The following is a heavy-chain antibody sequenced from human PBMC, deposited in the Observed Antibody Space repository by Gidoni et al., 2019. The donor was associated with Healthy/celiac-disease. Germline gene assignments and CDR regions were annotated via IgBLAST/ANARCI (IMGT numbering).Heavy chain of an antibody. CDR3: ARRLRYDLYDSSGYYPCDL. CDR2: IYYSGST. D-gene: IGHD3-22*01. CDR1: GGSLLSSSYY. V-gene: IGHV4-39*01. J-gene: IGHJ2*01. Sequence: QLQLQASGPGLVKPSETLSLTCTVSGGSLLSSSYYWGWIRQPPGKGLEWIGSIYYSGSTYYNPSLKSRVTRSVDTSKNQFSRKRSSVTAADTAVYYCARRLRYDLYDSSGYYPCDLWGRGTLVTVSS.